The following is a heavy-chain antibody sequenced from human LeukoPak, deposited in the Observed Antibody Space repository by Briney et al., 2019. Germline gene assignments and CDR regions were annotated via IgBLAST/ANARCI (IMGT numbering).Heavy chain of an antibody. D-gene: IGHD3-9*01. CDR3: ARVERYFDWSYQYYYMDV. V-gene: IGHV3-48*04. Sequence: GGSLRLSCAASRFTFSSYSMNWVRQAPGKGLEWISYITSTSSTIYYADSVKGRFTISRDNAKNSLYLQMNSLRAEDTAVYYCARVERYFDWSYQYYYMDVWGKGTTVNVSS. CDR1: RFTFSSYS. J-gene: IGHJ6*03. CDR2: ITSTSSTI.